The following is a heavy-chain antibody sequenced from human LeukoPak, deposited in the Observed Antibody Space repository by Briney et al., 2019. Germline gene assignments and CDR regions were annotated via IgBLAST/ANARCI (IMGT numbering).Heavy chain of an antibody. CDR2: IRGSGGST. CDR1: GFTFSRYA. D-gene: IGHD6-13*01. CDR3: AKPLISSTWFPY. J-gene: IGHJ4*02. V-gene: IGHV3-23*01. Sequence: GGPLRLSCAASGFTFSRYAMSGVREAPGKGREWVSAIRGSGGSTQYAHSVGGRFTISRDNSKNTLYLQMNSLRAGDTGVYYCAKPLISSTWFPYWGQGTLVTVSS.